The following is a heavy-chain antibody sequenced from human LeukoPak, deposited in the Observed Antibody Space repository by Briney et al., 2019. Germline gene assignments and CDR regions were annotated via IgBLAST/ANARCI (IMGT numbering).Heavy chain of an antibody. CDR1: GFTFSSYS. CDR3: ARDLTGIMGDY. Sequence: GGSLRLSCAASGFTFSSYSMNWVRQAPGKGLEWVSSISSSNYIYYADSVKGRFTISRDNAKNSLYLQMNSLRAEDTAVYYCARDLTGIMGDYWGQGTLVTVSS. D-gene: IGHD1-20*01. CDR2: ISSSNYI. V-gene: IGHV3-21*01. J-gene: IGHJ4*02.